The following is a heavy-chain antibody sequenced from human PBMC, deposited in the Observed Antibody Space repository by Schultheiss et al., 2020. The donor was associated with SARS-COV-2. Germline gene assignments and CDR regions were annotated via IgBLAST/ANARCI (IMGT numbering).Heavy chain of an antibody. Sequence: GESLKISCKGSGYSFTTYCIAWVRQMPGKGLEWMGIICPGDSQTKYSPSFEGQVTISADESISTAYLQWNNLKASDTAMYYCARRFGSNWFDPWGQGTLVTVS. CDR1: GYSFTTYC. D-gene: IGHD3-10*01. CDR3: ARRFGSNWFDP. J-gene: IGHJ5*02. V-gene: IGHV5-51*01. CDR2: ICPGDSQT.